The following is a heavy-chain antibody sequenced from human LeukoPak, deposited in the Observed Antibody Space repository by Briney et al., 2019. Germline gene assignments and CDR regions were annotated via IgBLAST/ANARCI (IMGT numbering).Heavy chain of an antibody. J-gene: IGHJ5*02. Sequence: ASVKVSCKASGGTFSSYAISWVRQAPGQGLEWMGGIIPIFGTANYAQKFQGRVTITADKSTSTAYMELSSLRSEDTAVYYCARVHEYSSWNWFDPWGQGTLVTVSS. V-gene: IGHV1-69*06. D-gene: IGHD6-6*01. CDR3: ARVHEYSSWNWFDP. CDR1: GGTFSSYA. CDR2: IIPIFGTA.